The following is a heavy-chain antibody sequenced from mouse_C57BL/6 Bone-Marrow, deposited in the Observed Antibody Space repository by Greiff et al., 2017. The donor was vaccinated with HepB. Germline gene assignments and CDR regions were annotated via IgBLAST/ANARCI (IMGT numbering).Heavy chain of an antibody. J-gene: IGHJ2*01. CDR2: IDPETGGT. CDR3: TSPHYYGGFDY. D-gene: IGHD1-2*01. CDR1: GYTFTDYE. V-gene: IGHV1-15*01. Sequence: QVQLQQSGAELVRPGASVTLSCKASGYTFTDYEMHWVKQTPVHGLEWIGAIDPETGGTAYNQKFKGKAILTADKSSSTAYMELRSLTSEDSAVYYCTSPHYYGGFDYWGQGTTLTVSS.